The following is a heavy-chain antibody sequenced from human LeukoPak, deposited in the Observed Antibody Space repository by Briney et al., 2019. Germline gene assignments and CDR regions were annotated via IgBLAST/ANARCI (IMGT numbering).Heavy chain of an antibody. CDR2: ISYDGSNK. J-gene: IGHJ4*02. V-gene: IGHV3-30-3*01. CDR3: ARDIPAIYDILTGNPPL. Sequence: SLRLSCAASGFTFSSYAMHWVRQAPGKGLEWVAVISYDGSNKYYADSVKGRFTISRDNAKNSLYLQMNSLRAEDTAVYYCARDIPAIYDILTGNPPLWGQGTLVTVSS. CDR1: GFTFSSYA. D-gene: IGHD3-9*01.